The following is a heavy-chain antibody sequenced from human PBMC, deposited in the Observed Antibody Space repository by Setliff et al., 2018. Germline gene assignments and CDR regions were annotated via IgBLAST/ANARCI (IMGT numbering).Heavy chain of an antibody. J-gene: IGHJ6*02. CDR3: ARDGVYYAMDV. CDR1: GFSFSYFY. CDR2: ISGDGITI. Sequence: PGGSLRLSCAASGFSFSYFYMSWVRQAPGKGLEWLSKISGDGITIFYADSVRGRFTISRDNAKNSVSLQMNSLRADDTAVYYCARDGVYYAMDVWGQGTTVTVSS. V-gene: IGHV3-11*04.